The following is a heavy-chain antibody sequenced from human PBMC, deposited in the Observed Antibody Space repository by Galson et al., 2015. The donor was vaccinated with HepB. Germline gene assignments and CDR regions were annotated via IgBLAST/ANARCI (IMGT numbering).Heavy chain of an antibody. CDR2: ISYSGST. CDR1: GGSISSYH. J-gene: IGHJ3*02. Sequence: QVQLQESGPGLVKPSETLSLTCTVSGGSISSYHWSWTRQPPGKGLEWIGYISYSGSTNYSPSLKSRVTISVDTSKNQFSLKLSSVTAADTAVYYCARTTYYYDSSGLAGAFDIWGQGTMVTVSS. V-gene: IGHV4-59*01. D-gene: IGHD3-22*01. CDR3: ARTTYYYDSSGLAGAFDI.